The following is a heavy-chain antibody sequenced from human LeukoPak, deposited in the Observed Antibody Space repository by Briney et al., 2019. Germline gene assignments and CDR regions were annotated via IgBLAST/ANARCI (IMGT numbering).Heavy chain of an antibody. CDR2: INSDGSSI. CDR3: AREGRVSGYDFDC. D-gene: IGHD5-12*01. V-gene: IGHV3-74*03. J-gene: IGHJ4*02. CDR1: GFNFSSYW. Sequence: GGSLRLSCAASGFNFSSYWIHWVRQAPGKGLVWVSRINSDGSSITYADSVKGRFTISRDNAKNTLYLQMNSLRVEDTAVYYCAREGRVSGYDFDCWGQGTLVTVSS.